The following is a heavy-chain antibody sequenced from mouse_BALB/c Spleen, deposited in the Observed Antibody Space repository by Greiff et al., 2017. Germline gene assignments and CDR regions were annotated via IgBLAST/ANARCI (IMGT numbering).Heavy chain of an antibody. CDR1: GYSITSGYY. CDR2: ISYDGSN. V-gene: IGHV3-6*02. D-gene: IGHD2-4*01. Sequence: EVQLQQSGPGLVKPSQSLSLTCSVTGYSITSGYYWNWIRQFPGNKLEWMGYISYDGSNNYNPSLKNRISITRDTSKNQFFLKLNSVTTEDTATYYCASYYDYRYYAMDYWGQGTSVTVSS. CDR3: ASYYDYRYYAMDY. J-gene: IGHJ4*01.